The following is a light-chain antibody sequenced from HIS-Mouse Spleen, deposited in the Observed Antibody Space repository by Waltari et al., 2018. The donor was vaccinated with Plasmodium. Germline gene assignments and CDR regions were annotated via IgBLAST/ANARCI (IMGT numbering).Light chain of an antibody. CDR2: DAS. J-gene: IGKJ2*01. CDR3: QQYDNLPYT. Sequence: DIQMTQSPFSLSASVGDRVTITCQASQDISNYLNWYQQNPGKAPKLLIYDASNLETGVPSRFSGSGSGTDFTFTISSLQPEDIATYYCQQYDNLPYTFGQGTKLEIK. CDR1: QDISNY. V-gene: IGKV1-33*01.